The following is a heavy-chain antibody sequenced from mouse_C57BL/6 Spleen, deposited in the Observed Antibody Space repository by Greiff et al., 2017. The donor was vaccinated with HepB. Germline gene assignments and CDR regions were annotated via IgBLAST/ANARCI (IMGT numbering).Heavy chain of an antibody. CDR2: INPGSGGT. Sequence: VKLQQSGAELVRPGTSVKVSCKASGYAFTNYLIEWVKQRPGQGLEWIGVINPGSGGTNYNEKFKGKATLTADKSSSTAYMQLSSLTSEDSAVYFCARWGKGGSRGFDYWGQGTTLTVSS. CDR3: ARWGKGGSRGFDY. D-gene: IGHD3-1*01. V-gene: IGHV1-54*01. CDR1: GYAFTNYL. J-gene: IGHJ2*01.